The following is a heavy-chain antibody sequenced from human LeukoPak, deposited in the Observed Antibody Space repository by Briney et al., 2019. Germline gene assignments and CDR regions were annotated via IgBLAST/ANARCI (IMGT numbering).Heavy chain of an antibody. D-gene: IGHD6-6*01. CDR2: ISHSGTT. Sequence: SETLSLTCAVYGGSFGGYYWNWIRQPPGMGLEWIGEISHSGTTNYSPSLKSRVTISVDTSKNQFSLRLNSVTAADTAVYYCARASAYSTSSGVNLWGQGTLVTVSS. CDR1: GGSFGGYY. CDR3: ARASAYSTSSGVNL. J-gene: IGHJ5*02. V-gene: IGHV4-34*01.